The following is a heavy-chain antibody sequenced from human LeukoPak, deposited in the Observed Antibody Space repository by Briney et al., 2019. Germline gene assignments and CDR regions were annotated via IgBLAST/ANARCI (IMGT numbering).Heavy chain of an antibody. CDR3: ARRYFDL. J-gene: IGHJ2*01. Sequence: AGGSLRLSCAASGFTLSGYWMHWVRQAPGRGLEWVANINQDGSQTYYLGSVKGRFTISRDNAKDSLDLQMNSLRVDDTAVYYCARRYFDLWGRGTLVSVSS. CDR1: GFTLSGYW. V-gene: IGHV3-7*01. CDR2: INQDGSQT.